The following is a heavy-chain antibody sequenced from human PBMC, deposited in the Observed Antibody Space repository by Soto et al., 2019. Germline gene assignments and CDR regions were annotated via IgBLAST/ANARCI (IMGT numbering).Heavy chain of an antibody. CDR3: ARILGYYDSSGSLPIPKSYYYYGMDV. J-gene: IGHJ6*02. Sequence: SGPTLVNPTQTLTLTCTFSGFSLSTSGMCVSWIRQPPGKALEWLALIDWDDDKYYSTSPKTRLTISKDTSKNQVVLTMTNMDPVDTATYYCARILGYYDSSGSLPIPKSYYYYGMDVWGQGTTVTVSS. CDR1: GFSLSTSGMC. D-gene: IGHD3-22*01. CDR2: IDWDDDK. V-gene: IGHV2-70*01.